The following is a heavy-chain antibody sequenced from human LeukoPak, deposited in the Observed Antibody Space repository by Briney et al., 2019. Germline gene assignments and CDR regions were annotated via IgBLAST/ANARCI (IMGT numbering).Heavy chain of an antibody. Sequence: PGGSLRLSCAASGFTVSSNYMSWVRQARGGGLGRVSVIYRGGSTYYAYSVTVRFTISRDNSKNTLYLQMNSLRAEDTAVYYCAREAVYCSGGSCYSGYFDYWGQGTLVTVSS. D-gene: IGHD2-15*01. J-gene: IGHJ4*02. CDR3: AREAVYCSGGSCYSGYFDY. V-gene: IGHV3-66*02. CDR2: IYRGGST. CDR1: GFTVSSNY.